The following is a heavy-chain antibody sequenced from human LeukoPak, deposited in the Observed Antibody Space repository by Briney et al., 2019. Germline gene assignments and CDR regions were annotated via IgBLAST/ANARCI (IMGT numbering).Heavy chain of an antibody. J-gene: IGHJ6*02. V-gene: IGHV1-8*01. CDR3: ARGQSSSWQYYYYYYYGMDV. CDR1: GYTFTSYD. Sequence: ASVKVSCKASGYTFTSYDINWVRQATGQGLEWMGWMNPNSGNTGYAQKFQGRVTMTRNTSISTAYMELSSLRSEDTAVYYCARGQSSSWQYYYYYYYGMDVWGQGTTVTASS. D-gene: IGHD6-13*01. CDR2: MNPNSGNT.